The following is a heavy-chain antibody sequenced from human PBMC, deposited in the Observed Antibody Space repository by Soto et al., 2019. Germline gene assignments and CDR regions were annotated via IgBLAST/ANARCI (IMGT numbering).Heavy chain of an antibody. CDR3: ARVLYTARASGGYYYYYGMDV. J-gene: IGHJ6*02. CDR1: GFTFSSYS. CDR2: ISSSSSYI. Sequence: GGTLILSCAASGFTFSSYSMNWVRQAPGKGLEWVSSISSSSSYIYYADSVKGRFTISRDNAKNSLYLQMNSLRAEDTAVYYCARVLYTARASGGYYYYYGMDVWGQGTTVTVAS. V-gene: IGHV3-21*01. D-gene: IGHD5-18*01.